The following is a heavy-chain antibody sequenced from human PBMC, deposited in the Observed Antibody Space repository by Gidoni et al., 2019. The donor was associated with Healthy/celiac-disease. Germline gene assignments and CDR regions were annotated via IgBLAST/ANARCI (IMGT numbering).Heavy chain of an antibody. CDR2: ISSSSSTI. CDR1: GCTFSSYS. Sequence: EVQLVESGGCLLQPGGSLRLSGAASGCTFSSYSMNWVRQAPGKGLEWVSYISSSSSTIYYADSVKDRFTISRDNAKNSLYLQMNSLRDEDTAVYYCARDRSTYYYYYGMDVWGQGTTVTVSS. J-gene: IGHJ6*02. V-gene: IGHV3-48*02. CDR3: ARDRSTYYYYYGMDV.